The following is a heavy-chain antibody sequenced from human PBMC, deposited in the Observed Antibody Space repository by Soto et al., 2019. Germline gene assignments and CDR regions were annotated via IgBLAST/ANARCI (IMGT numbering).Heavy chain of an antibody. CDR2: IYWDDDK. Sequence: QITLKESGPTLVKPTQTLTLTCTFSGFSLSAAGVGVGWIRQPPGKALEWLALIYWDDDKRYSPSLKSRLIITNDTSKSQVVLIMANIYSVDTATYYCAHSTRGRGQRLDNYDYMDLWGKGTTVTVSS. J-gene: IGHJ6*03. V-gene: IGHV2-5*02. CDR1: GFSLSAAGVG. CDR3: AHSTRGRGQRLDNYDYMDL. D-gene: IGHD2-15*01.